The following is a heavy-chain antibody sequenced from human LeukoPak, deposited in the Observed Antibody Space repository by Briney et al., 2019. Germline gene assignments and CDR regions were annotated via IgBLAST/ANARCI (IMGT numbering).Heavy chain of an antibody. J-gene: IGHJ4*02. D-gene: IGHD3-22*01. Sequence: GGSLRLSCAASGFTFSSYSMNWVRQAPGKGLEWVSLISHSGGSTDYADSVKGRFTMSRDNSKNTLYLQMNNLRAEDTAVYYCAKDFDRSSWYFDYWGQGTLVTVSS. CDR1: GFTFSSYS. CDR2: ISHSGGST. V-gene: IGHV3-23*01. CDR3: AKDFDRSSWYFDY.